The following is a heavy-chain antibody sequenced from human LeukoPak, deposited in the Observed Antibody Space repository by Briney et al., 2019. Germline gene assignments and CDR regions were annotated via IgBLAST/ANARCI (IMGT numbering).Heavy chain of an antibody. V-gene: IGHV4-4*07. D-gene: IGHD1-26*01. CDR1: GGSISSYY. Sequence: SETLSLTCTVSGGSISSYYRSWIRRPAGKGLEWIGRIYTSGSTNYNASLKSRVSMSVDTSKNQFSLKLSSVTAADTAVFYCARENSGSYREFDYWGQGTLVTVSS. CDR2: IYTSGST. CDR3: ARENSGSYREFDY. J-gene: IGHJ4*02.